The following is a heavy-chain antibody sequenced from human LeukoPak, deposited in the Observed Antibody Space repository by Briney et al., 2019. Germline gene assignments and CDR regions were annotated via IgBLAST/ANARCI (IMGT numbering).Heavy chain of an antibody. D-gene: IGHD5-18*01. CDR2: ISYDGSNK. CDR1: GFTFSSYG. CDR3: AKDKKMQLGTDYYYYGMDV. V-gene: IGHV3-30*18. J-gene: IGHJ6*02. Sequence: GGSLRLSRAASGFTFSSYGMHWVRQAPGKGLEWVADISYDGSNKYYADSVKGRFTISRDNSKNTLYLQMNSLRAEDTAVYYCAKDKKMQLGTDYYYYGMDVWGQGTTVTVSS.